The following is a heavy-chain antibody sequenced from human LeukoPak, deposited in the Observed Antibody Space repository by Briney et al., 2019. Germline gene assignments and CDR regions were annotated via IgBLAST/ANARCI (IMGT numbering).Heavy chain of an antibody. V-gene: IGHV4-39*07. CDR1: GGSITSSGFY. Sequence: PSETLSLTCTVSGGSITSSGFYWVWIRQPPGKGLEWIGSIHYRGTTQYTPSLKSRVTMSVDTSKSQFSLRLNSVTAADTAMYYCARGRPLYWGQGTLVTVSS. CDR2: IHYRGTT. J-gene: IGHJ4*02. CDR3: ARGRPLY.